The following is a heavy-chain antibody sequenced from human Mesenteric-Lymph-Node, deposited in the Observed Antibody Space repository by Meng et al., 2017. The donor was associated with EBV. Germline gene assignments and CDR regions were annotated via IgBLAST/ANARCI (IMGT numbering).Heavy chain of an antibody. Sequence: QVQLQASGPGLVKPWGTLSLACGVSGVSVRTDSWWNWVRQSPGGGLEWIGQIYNSGITNYNPSLKSRVTISLDTSKNQFSLKLTSLTAADTAIYYCAKSLDSGGYYFDLWGQGSLVTVSS. CDR2: IYNSGIT. CDR3: AKSLDSGGYYFDL. V-gene: IGHV4-4*02. J-gene: IGHJ4*02. D-gene: IGHD2-15*01. CDR1: GVSVRTDSW.